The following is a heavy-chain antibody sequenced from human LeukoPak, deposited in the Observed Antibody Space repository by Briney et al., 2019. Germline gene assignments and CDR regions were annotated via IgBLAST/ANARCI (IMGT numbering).Heavy chain of an antibody. CDR2: MNPNSGNT. D-gene: IGHD2-2*01. CDR1: GYTFTSYD. Sequence: ASVKVSCKASGYTFTSYDINWVRQATGQGLEWMGWMNPNSGNTGYAQKFQGRVTMTRNTSISTAYMELSSLRSGDTAVYYCASIVVVPAASGISRIDYWGQGTLVTVSS. J-gene: IGHJ4*02. CDR3: ASIVVVPAASGISRIDY. V-gene: IGHV1-8*01.